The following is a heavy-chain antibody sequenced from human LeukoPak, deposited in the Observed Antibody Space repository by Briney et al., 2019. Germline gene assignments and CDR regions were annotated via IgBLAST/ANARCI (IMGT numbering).Heavy chain of an antibody. J-gene: IGHJ6*03. CDR1: GGTFSSYA. CDR3: ASSSFTVTTWNYYYYMDV. Sequence: ASVKVSCKASGGTFSSYAISWVRQAPGQGLEWMGGIIPIFGTANYAQKFQGRVTITTDESTSTAYMELSSLRSEDTAVYYCASSSFTVTTWNYYYYMDVWGKGTTVTVSS. CDR2: IIPIFGTA. V-gene: IGHV1-69*05. D-gene: IGHD4-11*01.